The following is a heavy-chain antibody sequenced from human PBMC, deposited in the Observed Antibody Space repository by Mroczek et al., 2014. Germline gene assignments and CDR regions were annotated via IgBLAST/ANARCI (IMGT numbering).Heavy chain of an antibody. CDR2: ISSSSTI. J-gene: IGHJ4*02. D-gene: IGHD3-10*02. CDR1: GFTFSSYS. Sequence: ESGGGLVQPGGSLRLSCAASGFTFSSYSMNWVRQAPGKGLEWVSYISSSSTIYYADSVKGRFTISRDNAKNSLYLQMNSLRAEDTAVYYCMFGRGXDYWGQGTLVTVSS. V-gene: IGHV3-48*01. CDR3: MFGRGXDY.